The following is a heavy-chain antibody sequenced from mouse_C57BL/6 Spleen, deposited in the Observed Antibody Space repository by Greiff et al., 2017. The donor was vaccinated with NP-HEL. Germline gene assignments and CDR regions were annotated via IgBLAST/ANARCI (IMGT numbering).Heavy chain of an antibody. V-gene: IGHV3-6*01. D-gene: IGHD1-1*01. CDR3: ARGYYGSRGSMDY. Sequence: EVQLVESGPGLVKPSQSLSLTCSVTGYSITSGYYWNWIRQFPGNKLEWMGYISYDGSNNYNPSLKNRISITRDTSKNQFFLKLNSVTTEDTATYYCARGYYGSRGSMDYWGQGTSVTVSS. CDR2: ISYDGSN. CDR1: GYSITSGYY. J-gene: IGHJ4*01.